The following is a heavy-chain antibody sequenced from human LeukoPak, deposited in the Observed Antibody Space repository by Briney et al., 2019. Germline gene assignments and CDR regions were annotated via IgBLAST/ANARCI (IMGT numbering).Heavy chain of an antibody. D-gene: IGHD2-2*01. V-gene: IGHV3-30*02. CDR3: AKELEGYQLLSRKYYYYYMDV. CDR1: GVPFSSYA. CDR2: IRDDGSNK. Sequence: PGGSLRLSCAASGVPFSSYAMHWVRQAPGKGLEWVAFIRDDGSNKYYADSVGGRFTISRDKSKNTLYLQMNSLRAEDTAVYYCAKELEGYQLLSRKYYYYYMDVWGKGTTVTISS. J-gene: IGHJ6*03.